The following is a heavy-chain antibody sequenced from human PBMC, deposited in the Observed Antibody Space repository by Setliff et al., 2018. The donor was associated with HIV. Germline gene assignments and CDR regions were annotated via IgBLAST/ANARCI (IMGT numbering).Heavy chain of an antibody. CDR1: GGSINNYY. V-gene: IGHV4-59*01. Sequence: SETLSLTCTVSGGSINNYYWSWIRQPPGKGLEWIGFIYYSGSTNYNPSLKSRVTISVDTSTNQFSLKLNSVTAADTAVYYCARDHYDSSGYFSPSWFDPWGQGTQVTVSS. D-gene: IGHD3-22*01. J-gene: IGHJ5*02. CDR3: ARDHYDSSGYFSPSWFDP. CDR2: IYYSGST.